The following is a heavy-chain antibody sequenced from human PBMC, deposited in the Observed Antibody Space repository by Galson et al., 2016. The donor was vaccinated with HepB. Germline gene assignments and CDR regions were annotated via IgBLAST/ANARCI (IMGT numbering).Heavy chain of an antibody. CDR3: AREWFGEYGMDV. J-gene: IGHJ6*02. Sequence: SLRLSCAASGFTFTSYDMNWVRQAPGKGLEWVSYISGSGNSIYYADSVRGRFTISRDNAKNSLYLQMNSLRAEDTAVYYCAREWFGEYGMDVWGQGTTVTVSS. D-gene: IGHD3-10*01. CDR2: ISGSGNSI. V-gene: IGHV3-48*03. CDR1: GFTFTSYD.